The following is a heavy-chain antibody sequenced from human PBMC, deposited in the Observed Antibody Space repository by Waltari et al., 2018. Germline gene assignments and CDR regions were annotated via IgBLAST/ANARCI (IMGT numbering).Heavy chain of an antibody. CDR2: TTCAVSTA. V-gene: IGHV3-74*01. J-gene: IGHJ4*02. D-gene: IGHD3-10*01. Sequence: EVQLVESGGGLVQPGGSLRLSCAASGFTFSNSWMHWVRQAPGKGLVWVACTTCAVSTATYADSVKGRFTISRDNAENIVYLQMNSLRVEDTAVYYCARNPDSGRLDSWGQGVLVTVSS. CDR3: ARNPDSGRLDS. CDR1: GFTFSNSW.